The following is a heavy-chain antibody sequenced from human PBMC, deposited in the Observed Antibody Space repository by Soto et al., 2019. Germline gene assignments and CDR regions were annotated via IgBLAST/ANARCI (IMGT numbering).Heavy chain of an antibody. CDR2: ITPIFGTA. CDR3: ARGWDSSGWEAYYYYGMDV. CDR1: GGTFSSYA. V-gene: IGHV1-69*01. J-gene: IGHJ6*02. Sequence: QVQLVQSGAEVKKPGSSVKVSCKASGGTFSSYAISWVRQAPGQGLEWMGGITPIFGTANYAQKFQGRVTITADESTSTAYMELSSLRSEDTAVYYCARGWDSSGWEAYYYYGMDVWGQGTTVTVSS. D-gene: IGHD6-19*01.